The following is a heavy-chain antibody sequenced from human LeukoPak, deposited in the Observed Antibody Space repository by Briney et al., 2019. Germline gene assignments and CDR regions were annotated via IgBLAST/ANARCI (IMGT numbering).Heavy chain of an antibody. CDR2: IIPILGIA. Sequence: ASVKVSCKASGGTFSSYAISWVRQAPGQGLEWMGRIIPILGIANYAQKFQGRVAITADKSTTTAYMELSSLRSEGTAVYYCATGFHCSSTSCYTRTTHPLDYWGQGTLVTVSS. D-gene: IGHD2-2*02. CDR1: GGTFSSYA. V-gene: IGHV1-69*04. J-gene: IGHJ4*02. CDR3: ATGFHCSSTSCYTRTTHPLDY.